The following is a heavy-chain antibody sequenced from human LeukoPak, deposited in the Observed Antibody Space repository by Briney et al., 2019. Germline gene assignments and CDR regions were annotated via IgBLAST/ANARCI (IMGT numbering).Heavy chain of an antibody. V-gene: IGHV3-7*01. CDR1: GFTFSNYW. CDR3: ARDTQVVGATLFDF. Sequence: GGSLRLSCAASGFTFSNYWMHWVRQAPGKGLEWVANIKQDGSEKYYVDSVKGRFTISRDNARNSLYLQMNSLRAEDTAVYYCARDTQVVGATLFDFWGRGTLVTVSS. J-gene: IGHJ4*02. CDR2: IKQDGSEK. D-gene: IGHD1-26*01.